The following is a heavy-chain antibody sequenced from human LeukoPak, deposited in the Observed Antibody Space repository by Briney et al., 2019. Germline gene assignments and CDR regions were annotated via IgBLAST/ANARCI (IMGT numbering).Heavy chain of an antibody. CDR3: SRKSSGWNENY. V-gene: IGHV3-48*03. CDR1: GFTFSSYE. D-gene: IGHD6-19*01. CDR2: ISSSGSTI. Sequence: PGGSLRLSCAASGFTFSSYEMNWVRQAPGKGLEWISYISSSGSTIYYADSVKGRFTISRDNAKNSLYLQMNSLRAEDTAVYYCSRKSSGWNENYWGQGTLVTVSS. J-gene: IGHJ4*02.